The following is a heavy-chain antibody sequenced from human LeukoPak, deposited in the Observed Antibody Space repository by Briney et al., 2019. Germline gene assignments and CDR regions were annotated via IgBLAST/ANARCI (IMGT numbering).Heavy chain of an antibody. CDR2: ISAYNGNT. J-gene: IGHJ6*03. CDR3: ARVVGLTGYSSSWYSGYYYYMDV. CDR1: GYTFTSYG. D-gene: IGHD6-13*01. Sequence: GASVKVSCKASGYTFTSYGISWVRQAPGQELEWMGWISAYNGNTNYAQKLQGRVTMTTDTSTSTAYMELRSLRSDDTAVYYCARVVGLTGYSSSWYSGYYYYMDVWGKGTTVTVSS. V-gene: IGHV1-18*01.